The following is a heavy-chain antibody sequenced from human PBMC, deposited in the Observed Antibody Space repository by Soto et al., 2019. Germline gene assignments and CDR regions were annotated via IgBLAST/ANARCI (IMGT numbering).Heavy chain of an antibody. Sequence: QVQLVQSGAEEKKPGASVKVSCKASGYTFTSYAMHWVRQATGQRLEWMGWIKAGNGNTKYSQKCQGRVTITRDTSASTAYMELSSLRSEDMAVYYCASESYGGEFDYWGQGTLVTVSS. CDR3: ASESYGGEFDY. V-gene: IGHV1-3*05. CDR2: IKAGNGNT. CDR1: GYTFTSYA. J-gene: IGHJ4*02. D-gene: IGHD4-17*01.